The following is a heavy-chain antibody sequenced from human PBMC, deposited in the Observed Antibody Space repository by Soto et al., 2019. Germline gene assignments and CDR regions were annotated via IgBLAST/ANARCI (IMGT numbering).Heavy chain of an antibody. CDR3: AKEGGHAQPFDY. Sequence: GGSLRLSCSASGFTFSNFGMAWVRQGPGRGLEWVSAIGASGATTYYADSVRGRFTISRDNSKNTLYLQTNSLRADDTAVYYCAKEGGHAQPFDYWGQGILVTVSS. CDR2: IGASGATT. J-gene: IGHJ4*02. CDR1: GFTFSNFG. D-gene: IGHD2-15*01. V-gene: IGHV3-23*01.